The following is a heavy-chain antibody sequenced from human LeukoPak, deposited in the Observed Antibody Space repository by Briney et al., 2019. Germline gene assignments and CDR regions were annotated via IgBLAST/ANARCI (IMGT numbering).Heavy chain of an antibody. Sequence: QPGGSLKLSCAASGFTFSNYWMHWVRQAPGKGLEWVSAISGSGGSTYYADSVKGRFTISRDNSKNTLYLQMNSLRAEDTAVYYCAKGTLSYHNPPYYYGSRATYGMDVWGQGTTVTVSS. J-gene: IGHJ6*02. CDR2: ISGSGGST. CDR3: AKGTLSYHNPPYYYGSRATYGMDV. D-gene: IGHD3-10*01. CDR1: GFTFSNYW. V-gene: IGHV3-23*01.